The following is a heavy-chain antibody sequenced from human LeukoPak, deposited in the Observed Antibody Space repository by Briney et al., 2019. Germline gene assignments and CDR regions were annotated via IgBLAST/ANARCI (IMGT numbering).Heavy chain of an antibody. V-gene: IGHV4-4*08. Sequence: GSLRLSCAASGFTFSSYAMSWVRQAPGKGLEWVGHIYATGSANYSPSLKSRVTISVDSSKNQFSLKLTSVTAADTAVYYCANSQRTDYYDNRAYYYFDNWGQGTLVTVSS. CDR3: ANSQRTDYYDNRAYYYFDN. CDR1: GFTFSSYA. D-gene: IGHD3-22*01. CDR2: IYATGSA. J-gene: IGHJ4*02.